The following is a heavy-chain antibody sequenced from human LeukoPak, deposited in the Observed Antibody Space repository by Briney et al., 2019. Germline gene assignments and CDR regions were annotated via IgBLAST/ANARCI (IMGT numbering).Heavy chain of an antibody. CDR1: GFTFGGYG. J-gene: IGHJ4*02. V-gene: IGHV3-33*01. CDR3: TRYNNDHFDY. Sequence: GGSLRLSCAGSGFTFGGYGMHWFRQTPGKGLEWVAVIAYDGSRAFYADSVKGRFTISRDNSKNTMSVQMNDLRAEDTAVYYCTRYNNDHFDYWGQGTLVTVSS. D-gene: IGHD1-14*01. CDR2: IAYDGSRA.